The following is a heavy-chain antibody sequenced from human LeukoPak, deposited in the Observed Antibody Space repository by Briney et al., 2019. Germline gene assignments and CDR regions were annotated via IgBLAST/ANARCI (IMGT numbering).Heavy chain of an antibody. J-gene: IGHJ4*02. D-gene: IGHD6-19*01. Sequence: ASVKVSCKVSGYTLTELSMHWVRQAPGKGLEWMGGFDPEDGETIYAQKFQGRVTMTEDTSTDTAYMELSSLRSEDTAVYYCATVRLAAIAVVGLGDFDYWGQGTLVTVSS. V-gene: IGHV1-24*01. CDR1: GYTLTELS. CDR3: ATVRLAAIAVVGLGDFDY. CDR2: FDPEDGET.